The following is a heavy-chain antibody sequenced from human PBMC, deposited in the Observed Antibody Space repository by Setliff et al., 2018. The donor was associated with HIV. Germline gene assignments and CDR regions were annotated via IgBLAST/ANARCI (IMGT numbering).Heavy chain of an antibody. CDR3: ARSPTNTYYNFWSGYSYFDY. D-gene: IGHD3-3*01. CDR1: GGSISSGSYY. J-gene: IGHJ4*02. CDR2: IYTSGST. Sequence: SETLSLTCTVSGGSISSGSYYWSWIRQPAGKGLEWIGRIYTSGSTNHNPSLKSRVTISVDTSKNQFSLKLSSVTAADTAVYYCARSPTNTYYNFWSGYSYFDYWGQGTLVTVSS. V-gene: IGHV4-61*02.